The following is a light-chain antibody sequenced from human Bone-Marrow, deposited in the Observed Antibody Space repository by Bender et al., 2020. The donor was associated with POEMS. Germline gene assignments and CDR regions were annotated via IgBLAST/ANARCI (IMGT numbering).Light chain of an antibody. J-gene: IGLJ1*01. CDR3: QAWDTTTGV. Sequence: SYDLRQPPSVSVSPGQTASISCSGDDLGNKFASWHQQTPAHSPILVIYDDNRRPSGIPERFSGSNSANTAILTISGTQPMDEADYYCQAWDTTTGVFGPGTKVTVL. CDR1: DLGNKF. CDR2: DDN. V-gene: IGLV3-1*01.